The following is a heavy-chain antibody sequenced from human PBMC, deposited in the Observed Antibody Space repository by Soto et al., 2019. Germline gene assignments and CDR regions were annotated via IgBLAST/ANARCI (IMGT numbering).Heavy chain of an antibody. J-gene: IGHJ6*02. Sequence: SETLSLTCSAAGGTIISGASSWNWLRQPPGQGLEWIGYIYHSGTTFYNPSLKCRVTISIDRSKNQFSLKVLSVTAADTAVYFCARDREDGLDVWGQGTTVTVSS. CDR1: GGTIISGASS. V-gene: IGHV4-30-2*01. CDR3: ARDREDGLDV. D-gene: IGHD1-26*01. CDR2: IYHSGTT.